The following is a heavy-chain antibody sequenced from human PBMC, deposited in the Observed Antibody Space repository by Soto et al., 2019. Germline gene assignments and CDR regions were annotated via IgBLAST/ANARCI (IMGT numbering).Heavy chain of an antibody. J-gene: IGHJ1*01. V-gene: IGHV4-39*01. D-gene: IGHD3-10*01. CDR1: GGSIRSSSYY. CDR3: ATVWFGEYQH. Sequence: QLQLQESGPGLVKPSETRSLTCTVSGGSIRSSSYYWGWIRKPPGKGLEWIVSRYYSGSTYYDPSLKIQVTTSVDKSKNQFALKLSSVTAADTAVSYCATVWFGEYQHWWQGSLVTVSS. CDR2: RYYSGST.